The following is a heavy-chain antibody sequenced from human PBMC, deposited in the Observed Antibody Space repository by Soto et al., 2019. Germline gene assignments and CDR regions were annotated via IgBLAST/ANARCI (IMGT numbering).Heavy chain of an antibody. V-gene: IGHV3-23*01. Sequence: GGSLRLSCAASGFTFSSYAMSWVRQAPGKGLEWVSAISGSGGSTYYADSVKGRFTISRDNSKNTLYLQMNSLRAEDTAVYYCAKDRVYYGDYRNDAFDIWGQGTMVTVSS. CDR3: AKDRVYYGDYRNDAFDI. J-gene: IGHJ3*02. CDR2: ISGSGGST. CDR1: GFTFSSYA. D-gene: IGHD4-17*01.